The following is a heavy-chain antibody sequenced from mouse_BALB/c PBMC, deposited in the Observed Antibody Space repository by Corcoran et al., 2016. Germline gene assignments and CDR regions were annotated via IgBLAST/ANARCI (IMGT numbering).Heavy chain of an antibody. V-gene: IGHV1-26*01. CDR2: INPNNGDT. J-gene: IGHJ2*01. D-gene: IGHD4-1*01. CDR1: GYTFTEYS. CDR3: ARSLNWVFDY. Sequence: EVQLQQSGPELVKPGASVKISCKTSGYTFTEYSMHWVKQSHGKSLEWMGGINPNNGDTSYNQKFKGKATLTVDKSSSTAYMELRSLTSEDSVVYYCARSLNWVFDYWGQGTTLTVSS.